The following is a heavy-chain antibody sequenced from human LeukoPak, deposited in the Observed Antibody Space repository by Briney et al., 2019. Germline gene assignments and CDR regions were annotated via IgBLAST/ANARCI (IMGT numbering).Heavy chain of an antibody. Sequence: SETLSLTCTVSGGSISSYYWSWIRQPAGKGLEWIGRIYTSGSTNYNPSLKSRVTMSVDTSKNQFSLKLSSVTAADTAVYYCARAASIVVVPAAMDYWGQGTLVTVSS. J-gene: IGHJ4*02. CDR2: IYTSGST. D-gene: IGHD2-2*01. V-gene: IGHV4-4*07. CDR3: ARAASIVVVPAAMDY. CDR1: GGSISSYY.